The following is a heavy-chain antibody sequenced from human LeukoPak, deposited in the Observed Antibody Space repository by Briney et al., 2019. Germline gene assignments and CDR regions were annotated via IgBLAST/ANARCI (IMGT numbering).Heavy chain of an antibody. V-gene: IGHV4-61*08. Sequence: PSETLALTCAVSGASTTGGYYWTWIRQPPGKGLEWIGYLGNPNYNPSLKSRVTISGDRSENQFSLKLNSVTTADTAVYFCATYRGGGGGVGYWGQGTLVTVSS. CDR2: LGNP. J-gene: IGHJ4*02. D-gene: IGHD6-19*01. CDR1: GASTTGGYY. CDR3: ATYRGGGGGVGY.